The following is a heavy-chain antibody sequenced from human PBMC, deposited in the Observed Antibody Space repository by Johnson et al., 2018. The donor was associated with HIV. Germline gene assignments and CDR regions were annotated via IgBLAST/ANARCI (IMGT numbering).Heavy chain of an antibody. J-gene: IGHJ3*02. CDR2: IYSGGNT. V-gene: IGHV3-66*01. D-gene: IGHD3-22*01. CDR3: ARRAYYYDSSGYYSHAFDI. CDR1: GFTVNSNY. Sequence: MLLVESGGGLVQPGGSLRLSCAASGFTVNSNYMSWVRQAPGKGLEWVSVIYSGGNTYYADSVKGRLTISRDNSKNTLYLQMNSLRAEDTAVYYCARRAYYYDSSGYYSHAFDIWGQGTMVTVSS.